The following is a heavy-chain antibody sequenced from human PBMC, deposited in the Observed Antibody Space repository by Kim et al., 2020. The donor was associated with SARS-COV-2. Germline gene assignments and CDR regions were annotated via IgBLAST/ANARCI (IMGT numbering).Heavy chain of an antibody. J-gene: IGHJ4*02. CDR3: ATDRRYDILTGYYNRGGLWFGY. CDR2: FDPEDGET. CDR1: GYTLTELS. V-gene: IGHV1-24*01. D-gene: IGHD3-9*01. Sequence: ASVKVSCKVSGYTLTELSMHWVRQAPGKGLEWMGGFDPEDGETIYAQKFQGRVTMTEDTSTDTAYMELSSLRSEDTAVYYCATDRRYDILTGYYNRGGLWFGYWGQGTLVTVSS.